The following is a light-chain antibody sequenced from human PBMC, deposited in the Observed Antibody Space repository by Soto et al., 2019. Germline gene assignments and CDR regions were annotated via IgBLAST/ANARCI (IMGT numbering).Light chain of an antibody. CDR1: QDIRND. J-gene: IGKJ1*01. Sequence: AIQMTQSPSSLSASVGDRVTITCRASQDIRNDLAWYQQKPGQAPHLLIFAAFNLQSGIPSRFSGGGSGTHFTLTISSLQPDDFATYYCLQYYNFSWTFGQGTKVDIK. V-gene: IGKV1-6*01. CDR2: AAF. CDR3: LQYYNFSWT.